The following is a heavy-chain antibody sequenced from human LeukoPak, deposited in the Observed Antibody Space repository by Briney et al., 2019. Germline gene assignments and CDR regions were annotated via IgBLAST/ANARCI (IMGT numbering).Heavy chain of an antibody. Sequence: SETLSLTCTVSGGSISSYYWSWIRQPAGKGREGIVRIYTSGSTNYNASLKSRVSMSADTSKHQFSLKLSSVTAADTAVFYCARENSGSYREFDYWGQGTLVTVSS. D-gene: IGHD1-26*01. CDR1: GGSISSYY. J-gene: IGHJ4*02. V-gene: IGHV4-4*07. CDR3: ARENSGSYREFDY. CDR2: IYTSGST.